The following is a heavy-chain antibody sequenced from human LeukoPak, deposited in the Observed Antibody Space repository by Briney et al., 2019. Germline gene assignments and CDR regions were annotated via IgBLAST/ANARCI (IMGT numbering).Heavy chain of an antibody. D-gene: IGHD2-15*01. Sequence: GRIHTSWITNYNPSLKSRVTMSVDTSKNQFSLNLNSVTAADTAVYYCARTSPRAATFDYWGQGTLVTVSS. CDR2: IHTSWIT. V-gene: IGHV4-4*07. J-gene: IGHJ4*02. CDR3: ARTSPRAATFDY.